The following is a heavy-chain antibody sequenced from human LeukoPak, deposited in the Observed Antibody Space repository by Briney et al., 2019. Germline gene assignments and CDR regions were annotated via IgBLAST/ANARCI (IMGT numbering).Heavy chain of an antibody. D-gene: IGHD2-8*02. CDR3: RAFRYCTGCSGRDLFGMDV. Sequence: GGSLRLSCAASGFTFGHYYVSWIRQSPGKGLEWISYISTDSGTIYYADSVKGRFTISRDNAKNSLYLQMNSLKAEDTAVYYARAFRYCTGCSGRDLFGMDVWGRGTTVTVSS. J-gene: IGHJ6*02. V-gene: IGHV3-11*01. CDR2: ISTDSGTI. CDR1: GFTFGHYY.